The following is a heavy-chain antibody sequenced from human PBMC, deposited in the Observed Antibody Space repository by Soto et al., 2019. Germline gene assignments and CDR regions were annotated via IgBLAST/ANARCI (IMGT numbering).Heavy chain of an antibody. CDR1: RGSIRCGHYD. J-gene: IGHJ6*01. V-gene: IGHV4-30-4*01. CDR3: ASYSIYGMDV. Sequence: PSETLGIGCSFSRGSIRCGHYDWSWIRQPPGKGLEWIGNIYYSGNTYYNPSLKSRLIISIDTSKKQFSLKVGSVTAADTAVYYCASYSIYGMDVWGQGTTVTFCS. CDR2: IYYSGNT. D-gene: IGHD2-21*01.